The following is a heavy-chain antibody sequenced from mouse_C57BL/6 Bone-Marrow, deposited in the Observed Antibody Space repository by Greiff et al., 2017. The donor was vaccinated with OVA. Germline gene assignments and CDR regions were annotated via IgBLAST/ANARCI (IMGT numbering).Heavy chain of an antibody. D-gene: IGHD2-1*01. CDR1: GFTFSDYY. CDR2: INYDGSST. Sequence: EVQLVESEGGLVQPGSSMKLSCTASGFTFSDYYMAWVRQVPEKGLEWVANINYDGSSTYYLDSLKSRFIISRDNAKNILYLQMSSLKSEDTATYYCAREGGNGRGFAYWGQGTLVTVSA. V-gene: IGHV5-16*01. CDR3: AREGGNGRGFAY. J-gene: IGHJ3*01.